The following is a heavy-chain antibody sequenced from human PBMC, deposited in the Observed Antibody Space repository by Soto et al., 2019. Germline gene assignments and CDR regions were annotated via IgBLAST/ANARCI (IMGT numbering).Heavy chain of an antibody. D-gene: IGHD3-3*01. Sequence: SVKVSCKASGGSFGKSAIDWVRQTPGQGLEWLGGFIPVYRTLNYAQKFQGSVTITADESTGTAYMTLSSLASDDTAVYYCATGVIWIGYFTVDSWGQGTRVTVSS. V-gene: IGHV1-69*13. CDR1: GGSFGKSA. CDR3: ATGVIWIGYFTVDS. J-gene: IGHJ4*02. CDR2: FIPVYRTL.